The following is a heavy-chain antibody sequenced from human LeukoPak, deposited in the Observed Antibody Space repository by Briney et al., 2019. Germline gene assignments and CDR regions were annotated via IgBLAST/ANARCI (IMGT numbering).Heavy chain of an antibody. V-gene: IGHV3-23*01. CDR1: GFTFSSSS. CDR3: AKEIFSGLLYIDY. Sequence: GGSLRLSCAASGFTFSSSSISWVRQAPGKGLEWVSAITNAVGSTHYADSVKGRFTISSDNSKNTVYLQMNSLRPEDMAVYYCAKEIFSGLLYIDYWGQGTLVTVSS. J-gene: IGHJ4*02. CDR2: ITNAVGST. D-gene: IGHD5-12*01.